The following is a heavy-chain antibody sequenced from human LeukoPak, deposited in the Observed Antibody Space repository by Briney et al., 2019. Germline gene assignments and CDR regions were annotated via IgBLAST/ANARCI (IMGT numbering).Heavy chain of an antibody. Sequence: PGGSLRLSCAASGFTVSSNYMSWVRQAPGKGLEWVANIKQDGSEKYYVDSVKGRFTISRDNAKNSLYLQMNSLRAEDTAVYYCAKWRYSTTRIGSGYQLDYWGQGTLVTVSS. V-gene: IGHV3-7*01. CDR1: GFTVSSNY. CDR3: AKWRYSTTRIGSGYQLDY. J-gene: IGHJ4*02. D-gene: IGHD3-22*01. CDR2: IKQDGSEK.